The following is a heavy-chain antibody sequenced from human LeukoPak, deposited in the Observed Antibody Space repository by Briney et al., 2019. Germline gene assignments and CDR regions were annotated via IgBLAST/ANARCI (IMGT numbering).Heavy chain of an antibody. CDR2: ISGSGGST. J-gene: IGHJ4*02. Sequence: GGSLRLSCAASGFTFSSSSMSWVRQAPGKGLEWVSAISGSGGSTYYADSVKGRFTISRDNSKNTLYLQMNSLRAEDTAVYYCAKADLSIAAAGIFDYWGQGTLVTVSS. V-gene: IGHV3-23*01. CDR3: AKADLSIAAAGIFDY. D-gene: IGHD6-13*01. CDR1: GFTFSSSS.